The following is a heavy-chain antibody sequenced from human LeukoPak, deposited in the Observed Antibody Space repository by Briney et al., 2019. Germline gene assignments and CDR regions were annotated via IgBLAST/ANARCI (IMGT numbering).Heavy chain of an antibody. CDR2: ISGSATNT. D-gene: IGHD3-10*01. J-gene: IGHJ4*02. V-gene: IGHV3-23*01. Sequence: GGSLRLSCAASGFTFSTYAMSWVRQAPGKGLEWVSSISGSATNTYYADSVKGRFTISRDNSKNTLFLQMNSLRAEDTAVYYCAKGAIVRGVLDYWGQGTLVTVSS. CDR3: AKGAIVRGVLDY. CDR1: GFTFSTYA.